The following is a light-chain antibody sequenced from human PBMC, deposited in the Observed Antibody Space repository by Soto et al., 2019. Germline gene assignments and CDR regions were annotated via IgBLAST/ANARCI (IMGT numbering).Light chain of an antibody. CDR3: CSYAGV. Sequence: QSALTQPASVSGSPGQSITISCTGTSSDVGSYNLVSWYQQHPGKARKLMIYEVSKRPSGVSNRFSGSKSGNTASLTISGLQAEDEADYYCCSYAGVFGGGTKLTVL. CDR2: EVS. V-gene: IGLV2-23*02. CDR1: SSDVGSYNL. J-gene: IGLJ3*02.